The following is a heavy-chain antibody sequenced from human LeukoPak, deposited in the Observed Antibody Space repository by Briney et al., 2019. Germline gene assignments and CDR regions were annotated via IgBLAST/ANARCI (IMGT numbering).Heavy chain of an antibody. V-gene: IGHV3-48*03. CDR2: ISSSGGTI. D-gene: IGHD3-10*01. J-gene: IGHJ4*02. CDR3: ARARGATDY. CDR1: GFTFSSYE. Sequence: GGSLRLSCTASGFTFSSYEMNWVRQAPGKGMEWVSYISSSGGTIYYADSVKGSFTISRDNAKNSLYLQMNSLRAEDTAVYYCARARGATDYWGQGTLVTVSS.